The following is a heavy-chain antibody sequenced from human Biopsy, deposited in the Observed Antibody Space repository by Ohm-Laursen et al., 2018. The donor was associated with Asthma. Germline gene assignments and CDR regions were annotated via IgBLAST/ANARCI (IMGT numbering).Heavy chain of an antibody. V-gene: IGHV3-11*01. CDR1: VFTFSDYY. Sequence: SLRLSCAASVFTFSDYYMSWIRQAPGKGLEWVSYISSSGGTIYYADSVKGRFTISRDNAQNSLFLQITSLGAEDTAVYYCASECTVATCPLAYWGQGALVTVSS. CDR2: ISSSGGTI. CDR3: ASECTVATCPLAY. D-gene: IGHD2-8*02. J-gene: IGHJ4*02.